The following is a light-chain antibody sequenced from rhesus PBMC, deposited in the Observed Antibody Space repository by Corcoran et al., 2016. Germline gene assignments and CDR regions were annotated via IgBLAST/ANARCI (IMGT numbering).Light chain of an antibody. V-gene: IGKV1S14*01. J-gene: IGKJ4*01. CDR2: YAT. Sequence: DIQMTQSPSSLSASVGDTVTITCRTSQGIRNYLAWYQQTPGKPPKPLIYYATYLKRGVPSRFSGSGVGTDVSLTISSLQPEDCASYYCQQFESYPFTFGGGTKVVIK. CDR1: QGIRNY. CDR3: QQFESYPFT.